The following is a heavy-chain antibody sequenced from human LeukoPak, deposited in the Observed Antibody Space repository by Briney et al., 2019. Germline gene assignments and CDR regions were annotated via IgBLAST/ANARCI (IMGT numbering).Heavy chain of an antibody. V-gene: IGHV3-23*01. D-gene: IGHD2-15*01. CDR2: ISGSGGAT. CDR3: AKERVIYCSGGSCCSPFDY. Sequence: GGSLRLSCAASGFTFSSYAMSWVRQAPGKGLEWVSAISGSGGATYYADSVKGRFTISRDNSKNMMYLQMNSLRAEDTAVYYCAKERVIYCSGGSCCSPFDYWGQGTLATVSS. J-gene: IGHJ4*02. CDR1: GFTFSSYA.